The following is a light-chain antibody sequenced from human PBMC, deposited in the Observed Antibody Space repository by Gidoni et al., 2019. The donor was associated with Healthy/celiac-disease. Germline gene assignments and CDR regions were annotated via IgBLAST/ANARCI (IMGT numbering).Light chain of an antibody. V-gene: IGKV1-5*03. J-gene: IGKJ2*01. Sequence: DIQTTQSPSTLSASGGDSVTITRRANQSISSWLAWYQQKPGKAPKLLIYKASSLGGGVPSRFSGSGSGTEFTLTISSLQPDDFATYYCQQYNSYSTFGQGTKLEIK. CDR3: QQYNSYST. CDR2: KAS. CDR1: QSISSW.